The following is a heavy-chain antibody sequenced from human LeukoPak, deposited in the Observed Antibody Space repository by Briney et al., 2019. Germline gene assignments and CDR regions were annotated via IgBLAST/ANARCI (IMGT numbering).Heavy chain of an antibody. D-gene: IGHD3-9*01. CDR1: GYTFTSYY. Sequence: GASVKVSCKASGYTFTSYYMHWVRQAPGQGLEWMGIINPSGGSTSYAQKFQGRVTMTRDTSTSTVYMELSSLRSEDTAVYYCARETSYDILTGDAFDIWGQGTMVTVSS. J-gene: IGHJ3*02. CDR2: INPSGGST. CDR3: ARETSYDILTGDAFDI. V-gene: IGHV1-46*01.